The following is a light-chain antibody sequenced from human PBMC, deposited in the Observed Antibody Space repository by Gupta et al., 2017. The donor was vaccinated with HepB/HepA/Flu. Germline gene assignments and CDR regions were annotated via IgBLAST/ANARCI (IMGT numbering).Light chain of an antibody. CDR3: GAWDTSLSAGV. Sequence: QSVLTQPPSVSAAPGQQVTISCSGSSSNIGNNYVSWYQQLPGTAPKLLIYDNNKRPSGIPDRFSGSTSGTSATLGITGLQTGDEADYYCGAWDTSLSAGVFGGGTKLTVL. V-gene: IGLV1-51*01. CDR1: SSNIGNNY. CDR2: DNN. J-gene: IGLJ2*01.